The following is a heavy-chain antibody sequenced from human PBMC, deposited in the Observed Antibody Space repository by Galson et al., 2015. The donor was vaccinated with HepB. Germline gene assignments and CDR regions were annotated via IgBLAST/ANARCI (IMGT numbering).Heavy chain of an antibody. CDR1: GYTFTDYY. V-gene: IGHV1-2*02. Sequence: SVKVSCKASGYTFTDYYMHWVRQAPGQGLEWMGWMNPKSGGTNYAQKFQGRVTMTRDTSISTAYMELSRLTSDDTGVYYCARDLLLIPAGNMINDFWSQGTLVTVSS. D-gene: IGHD2-2*01. CDR3: ARDLLLIPAGNMINDF. CDR2: MNPKSGGT. J-gene: IGHJ4*02.